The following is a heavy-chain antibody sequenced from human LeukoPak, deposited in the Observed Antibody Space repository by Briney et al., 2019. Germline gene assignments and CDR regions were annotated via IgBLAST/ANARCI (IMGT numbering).Heavy chain of an antibody. J-gene: IGHJ6*03. CDR1: GYSFTSYW. CDR2: IYPGDSDT. V-gene: IGHV5-51*01. CDR3: ARTYIAARPGAYYYMDV. Sequence: GESLKISCKGSGYSFTSYWIGWVRQMPGKGLEWMGIIYPGDSDTRYSPSFQGQVTISADRSISTAYLQWSSLKASDIAMYYCARTYIAARPGAYYYMDVWGKGTTVTVSS. D-gene: IGHD6-6*01.